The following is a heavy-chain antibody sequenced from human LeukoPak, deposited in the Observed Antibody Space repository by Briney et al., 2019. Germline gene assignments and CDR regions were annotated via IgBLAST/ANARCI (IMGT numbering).Heavy chain of an antibody. CDR1: GGSISSGSYY. Sequence: SETLSLTCTVSGGSISSGSYYWSWIRQPAGKGLEWIGRIYTSGSTNYNPSLKSRVTISVDTSKNQFSLKLSSVTAADTAVYYCARSSLFGDPFDYWGQGTLVTVSS. CDR2: IYTSGST. D-gene: IGHD4-17*01. V-gene: IGHV4-61*02. J-gene: IGHJ4*02. CDR3: ARSSLFGDPFDY.